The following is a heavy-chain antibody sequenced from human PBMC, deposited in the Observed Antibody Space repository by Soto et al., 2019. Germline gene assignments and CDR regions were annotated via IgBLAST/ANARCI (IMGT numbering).Heavy chain of an antibody. CDR3: AKDSLDGTQGEQSRGIDY. J-gene: IGHJ4*02. CDR2: ISWNSGSI. Sequence: EVQLVESGGGLVQPGRSLRLSCAASGFNFDDYALQWVRQAPGQGLEWVSGISWNSGSIGHAGSVNGRFTVSSDNAKNSLYLQMNSLRAEDRVLYYCAKDSLDGTQGEQSRGIDYCGQGNMVTV. CDR1: GFNFDDYA. D-gene: IGHD1-26*01. V-gene: IGHV3-9*01.